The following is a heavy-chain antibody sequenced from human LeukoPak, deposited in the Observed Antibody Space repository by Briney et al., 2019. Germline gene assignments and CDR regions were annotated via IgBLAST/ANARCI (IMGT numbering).Heavy chain of an antibody. D-gene: IGHD3-22*01. J-gene: IGHJ4*02. CDR2: INPSSGRT. CDR1: GYTFTSYY. CDR3: ARDLGYYYDSSASQVGY. Sequence: ASVKVSCKASGYTFTSYYMHWVRQAPGQGLEWMGLINPSSGRTTYAQKFQGRVTLTRDMSMSTVYMELSCLRSEDTAVYYCARDLGYYYDSSASQVGYWGQGTLVTVSS. V-gene: IGHV1-46*01.